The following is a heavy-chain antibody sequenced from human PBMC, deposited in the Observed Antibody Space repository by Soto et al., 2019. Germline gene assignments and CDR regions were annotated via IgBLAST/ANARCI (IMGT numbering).Heavy chain of an antibody. CDR3: QTDEYDGAYDH. J-gene: IGHJ4*01. Sequence: GGSLRLSCAASGFTFSNYKINWVRQAPGKGLEWASYISSSGNTIHDADSVKGRFTISRGSPKKSLYLQMNSLRAEDTDVYYWQTDEYDGAYDHWGKETMVPASS. V-gene: IGHV3-48*03. CDR1: GFTFSNYK. D-gene: IGHD3-3*01. CDR2: ISSSGNTI.